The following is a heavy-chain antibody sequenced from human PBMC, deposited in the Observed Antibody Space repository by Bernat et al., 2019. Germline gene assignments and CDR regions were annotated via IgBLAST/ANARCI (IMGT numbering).Heavy chain of an antibody. Sequence: QVQLQQWGAGLLKLSETLSLTCAVYGGSLSSYNWNWIRHSSGRWPEWLGEINHSGGTNNKPSLKSRLTMSVDTSKNQFSLKLSSVTAADTAVYYCAANADWGLGVKDDWGQGTLVTVSS. D-gene: IGHD7-27*01. CDR1: GGSLSSYN. V-gene: IGHV4-34*01. J-gene: IGHJ4*01. CDR3: AANADWGLGVKDD. CDR2: INHSGGT.